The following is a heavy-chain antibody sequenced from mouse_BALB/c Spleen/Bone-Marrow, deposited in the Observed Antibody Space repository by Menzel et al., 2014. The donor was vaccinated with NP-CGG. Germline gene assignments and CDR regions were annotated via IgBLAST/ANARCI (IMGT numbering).Heavy chain of an antibody. J-gene: IGHJ3*01. V-gene: IGHV1-80*01. D-gene: IGHD3-2*01. CDR1: GYAFSSYW. CDR3: ARDSSGYWFAY. Sequence: VKVVESGAELVRPGSSVKFSCKASGYAFSSYWMNWVKQRPGQGLEWIGQIYPGDGDTNYNGKFKGKATLTADKSSSTXYMXLSXLTSEDSAVYFCARDSSGYWFAYWGQGTLVTVSA. CDR2: IYPGDGDT.